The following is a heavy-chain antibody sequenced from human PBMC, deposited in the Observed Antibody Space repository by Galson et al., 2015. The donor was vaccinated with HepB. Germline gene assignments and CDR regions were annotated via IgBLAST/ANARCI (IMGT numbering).Heavy chain of an antibody. CDR2: ISSSAIYT. V-gene: IGHV3-11*06. J-gene: IGHJ4*02. CDR1: GFTFSDYY. Sequence: SLRLSCAASGFTFSDYYMRWIRQAPGKGLEWLSYISSSAIYTNYGDSVKGRFIISRDNAKNSLYLQIHSLRAEDTAVYYCARVADADYGDHSHFDYWGQGTLVTVSS. CDR3: ARVADADYGDHSHFDY. D-gene: IGHD4-17*01.